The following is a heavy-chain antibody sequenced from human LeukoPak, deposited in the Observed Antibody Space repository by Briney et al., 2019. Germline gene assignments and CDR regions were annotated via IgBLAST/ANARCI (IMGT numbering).Heavy chain of an antibody. J-gene: IGHJ5*02. CDR1: GGSISSYY. D-gene: IGHD3-3*01. V-gene: IGHV4-59*01. CDR3: ARVGYDFWSGYYSWFDP. CDR2: IYYSGST. Sequence: SETLSLTCTVSGGSISSYYWSWIRKPPGKGLEWIGYIYYSGSTNYNPSLKSRVTISVDTSKNQFSLKLSSVTAADTAVYYCARVGYDFWSGYYSWFDPWGQGTLVTVSS.